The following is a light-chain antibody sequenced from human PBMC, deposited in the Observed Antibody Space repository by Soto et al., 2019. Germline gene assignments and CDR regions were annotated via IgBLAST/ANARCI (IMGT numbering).Light chain of an antibody. Sequence: QSDLAQPPSASGSPGQSVTISCTGTSSDVGGYNYVSWYQQHPGKAPRLIISEVSKRPSGVPDRFSGSKSGNTASLTVSGLQAENEADYYCTSHAGSNNYVFGTGTKVTVL. J-gene: IGLJ1*01. V-gene: IGLV2-8*01. CDR2: EVS. CDR1: SSDVGGYNY. CDR3: TSHAGSNNYV.